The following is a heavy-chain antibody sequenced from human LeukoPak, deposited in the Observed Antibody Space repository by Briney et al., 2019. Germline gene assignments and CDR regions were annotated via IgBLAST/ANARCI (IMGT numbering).Heavy chain of an antibody. Sequence: GGSLRLSCAASGFTFSSYAMSWVRQAPGKGLEWVSAISGSGGSTYYADCVKGRFTISRDNSKNTLYLQMNSLRAEDTAVYYCARAPGGSGSYYIDYFDYWGQGTLVTVSS. D-gene: IGHD3-10*01. V-gene: IGHV3-23*01. CDR1: GFTFSSYA. CDR2: ISGSGGST. CDR3: ARAPGGSGSYYIDYFDY. J-gene: IGHJ4*02.